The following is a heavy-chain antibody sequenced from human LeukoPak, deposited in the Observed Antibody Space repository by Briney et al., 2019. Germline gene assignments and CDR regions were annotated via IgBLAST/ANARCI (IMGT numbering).Heavy chain of an antibody. D-gene: IGHD2-8*01. CDR2: VHLGGRS. V-gene: IGHV4-4*02. Sequence: SETLSLTCAVSGGSVTTTNWLSWVRQPPGEGLGWIGAVHLGGRSTYNPPLESRLTMSVDISENHIALKLMSVTAAATAVYYCARESGVCRPLDYSGQGTLVTVSS. CDR1: GGSVTTTNW. CDR3: ARESGVCRPLDY. J-gene: IGHJ4*02.